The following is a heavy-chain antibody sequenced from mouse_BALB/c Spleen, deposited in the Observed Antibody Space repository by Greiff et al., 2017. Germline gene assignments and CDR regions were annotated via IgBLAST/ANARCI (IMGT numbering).Heavy chain of an antibody. CDR3: ARSGFITTATDYFDY. V-gene: IGHV1-14*01. D-gene: IGHD1-2*01. J-gene: IGHJ2*01. CDR2: INPYNDGT. Sequence: VQLKQSGPELVKPGASVKMSCKASGYTFTSYVMHWVKQKPGQGLEWIGYINPYNDGTKYNEKFKGKATLTSDKSSSTAYMELSSLTSEDSAVYYCARSGFITTATDYFDYWGQGTTLTVSS. CDR1: GYTFTSYV.